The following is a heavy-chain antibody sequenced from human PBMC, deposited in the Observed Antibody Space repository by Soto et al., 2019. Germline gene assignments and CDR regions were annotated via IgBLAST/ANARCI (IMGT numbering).Heavy chain of an antibody. D-gene: IGHD3-3*01. CDR3: ATGLTIFGVATFDY. J-gene: IGHJ4*02. CDR2: FDPEDGET. V-gene: IGHV1-24*01. CDR1: GYTLTELS. Sequence: RASVKVSCKVSGYTLTELSMHWVRQAPGKGLEWMGGFDPEDGETIYAQKFQGRVTMTEDTSTDTAYMELSSLRSEDTAVYYCATGLTIFGVATFDYWGQGTLVTVSS.